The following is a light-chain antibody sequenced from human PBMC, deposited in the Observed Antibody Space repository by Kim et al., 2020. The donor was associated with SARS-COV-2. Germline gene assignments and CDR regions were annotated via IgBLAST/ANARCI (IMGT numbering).Light chain of an antibody. V-gene: IGLV2-14*03. Sequence: GQAMTIPCTRPRSDVADYNYVSWYKQHPGKAPKHMIYDVSHRPSGVANRFSGSKSGNTASLTISGRQAEDEADYDCRAYTSSYTWGFGGGTQMTVL. J-gene: IGLJ3*02. CDR2: DVS. CDR3: RAYTSSYTWG. CDR1: RSDVADYNY.